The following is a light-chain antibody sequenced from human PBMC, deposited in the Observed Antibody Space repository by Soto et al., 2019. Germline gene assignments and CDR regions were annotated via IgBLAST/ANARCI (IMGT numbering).Light chain of an antibody. J-gene: IGLJ2*01. Sequence: QSALTQPPSASGSPGQSVTISCTGTSSDVGSYNYVSWYQPHPGKAPKLMIYEVTKRPSGVPDRFSGSESCNTASLTVSGLQAVDEAEYYCTSYAGSNNVGFGGGTKLTVL. CDR3: TSYAGSNNVG. V-gene: IGLV2-8*01. CDR2: EVT. CDR1: SSDVGSYNY.